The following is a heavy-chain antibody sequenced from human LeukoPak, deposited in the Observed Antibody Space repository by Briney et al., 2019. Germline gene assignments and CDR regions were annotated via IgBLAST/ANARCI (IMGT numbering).Heavy chain of an antibody. CDR1: GFAFDDYA. V-gene: IGHV3-9*03. J-gene: IGHJ2*01. D-gene: IGHD1-1*01. CDR2: ISWNSDSI. Sequence: GGPLRLSCAASGFAFDDYAMHWVRQAPGKGLEWVSGISWNSDSIAYADSVKGRFIISRDNTKNSLYLEMNSLRPEDMASYYCAKDIASRRDGYFDLWGRGTLVTVSS. CDR3: AKDIASRRDGYFDL.